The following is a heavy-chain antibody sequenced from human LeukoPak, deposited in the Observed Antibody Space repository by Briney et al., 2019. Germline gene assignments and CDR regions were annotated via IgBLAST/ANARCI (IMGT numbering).Heavy chain of an antibody. CDR3: AKGQRGSDYCGSGTLIDY. J-gene: IGHJ4*02. Sequence: GGSLRLSCAASGFTFDDYAMHWVRRAPGKGLGWVSLISWDGGSTYYADSVKGRFTISRDNSKNSLYLQMNSLRAEDTALYYCAKGQRGSDYCGSGTLIDYWGQGTLVTVSS. CDR2: ISWDGGST. CDR1: GFTFDDYA. V-gene: IGHV3-43D*03. D-gene: IGHD3-10*01.